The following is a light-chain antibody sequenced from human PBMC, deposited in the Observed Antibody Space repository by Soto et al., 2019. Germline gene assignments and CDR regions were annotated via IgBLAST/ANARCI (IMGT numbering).Light chain of an antibody. CDR1: QSVSSTY. V-gene: IGKV3D-20*02. J-gene: IGKJ5*01. Sequence: EIVLTQSPGTLSLSPVERATLSCRASQSVSSTYLIWYQQKPGQAPRLLIYGASSRATGVPDRFSGGGSGTDFTLTISSLEPEDFAVYYCQQRSNWPPFTFGQGTRLEIK. CDR3: QQRSNWPPFT. CDR2: GAS.